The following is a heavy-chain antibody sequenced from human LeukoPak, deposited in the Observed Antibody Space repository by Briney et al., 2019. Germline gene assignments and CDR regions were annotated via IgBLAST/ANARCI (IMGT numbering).Heavy chain of an antibody. D-gene: IGHD3-16*01. V-gene: IGHV3-23*01. CDR2: ISGGGVTT. CDR3: ARNQQLGGHSYYYYGMDV. Sequence: GALRLSCAASGFTFSNYALTWARQAPGKGLEWVSGISGGGVTTYYADSVKGRFTISRDNSKNTLYLQMNSLRADDTAIYYCARNQQLGGHSYYYYGMDVWGQGTTVTVSS. J-gene: IGHJ6*02. CDR1: GFTFSNYA.